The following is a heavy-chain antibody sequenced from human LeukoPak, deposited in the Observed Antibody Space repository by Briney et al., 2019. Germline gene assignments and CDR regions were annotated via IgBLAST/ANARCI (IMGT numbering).Heavy chain of an antibody. CDR3: ARGYCSGGTCYLVENWLDP. CDR1: GYTLTAYY. CDR2: IHPNSGGT. V-gene: IGHV1-2*02. J-gene: IGHJ5*02. Sequence: ASVKVSCKASGYTLTAYYIYWARHAPGQGLVWMRGIHPNSGGTDYAEDFRGRVTITRDTSISTAYMELSRLISDDTAVYYCARGYCSGGTCYLVENWLDPWGQGTLVTVSS. D-gene: IGHD2-15*01.